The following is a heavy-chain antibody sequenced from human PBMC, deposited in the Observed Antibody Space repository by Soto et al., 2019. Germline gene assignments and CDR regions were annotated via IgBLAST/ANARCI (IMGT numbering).Heavy chain of an antibody. Sequence: GGSLRLSCAASGFTFSSYAMSWVRQAPGKGLEWVSAISGSGGSTYYADSVKGRFTISRDNSKNTLYLQMNNLRAEDTAVYYCAKGLIRQQLVLLSPWFDPWGQGTLVTVSS. J-gene: IGHJ5*02. D-gene: IGHD6-13*01. V-gene: IGHV3-23*01. CDR2: ISGSGGST. CDR1: GFTFSSYA. CDR3: AKGLIRQQLVLLSPWFDP.